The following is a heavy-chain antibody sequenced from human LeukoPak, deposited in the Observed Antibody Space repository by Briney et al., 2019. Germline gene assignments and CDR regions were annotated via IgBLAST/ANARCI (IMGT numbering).Heavy chain of an antibody. D-gene: IGHD6-13*01. CDR2: IYYSGST. V-gene: IGHV4-39*07. CDR1: GGSISSSSYY. Sequence: PSETLSLTCTVSGGSISSSSYYWGWIRQPPGKGLEWIGSIYYSGSTYYNPSLKSRVTISVDTSKNQFSLKLSSVTAADTAVYYCARARRPSIAAANKRSYYYYMDVWGKGTTVTVSS. CDR3: ARARRPSIAAANKRSYYYYMDV. J-gene: IGHJ6*03.